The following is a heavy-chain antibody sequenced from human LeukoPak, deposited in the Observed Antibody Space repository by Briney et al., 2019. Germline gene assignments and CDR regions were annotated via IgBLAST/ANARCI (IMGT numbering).Heavy chain of an antibody. CDR2: IIPIFGTA. V-gene: IGHV1-69*13. J-gene: IGHJ6*03. Sequence: SVKVSCKASGGTFSSYAISWVRQAPGQGLEWMGGIIPIFGTANYAQKFQGRVTITADESTSTAYMELSSLRSEDTAVYYCAHSMTTVTTDYYYYMDVWGKGTTVTVSS. CDR3: AHSMTTVTTDYYYYMDV. CDR1: GGTFSSYA. D-gene: IGHD4-17*01.